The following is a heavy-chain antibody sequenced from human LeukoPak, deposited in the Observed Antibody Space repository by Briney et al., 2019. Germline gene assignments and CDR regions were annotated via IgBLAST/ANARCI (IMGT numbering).Heavy chain of an antibody. J-gene: IGHJ3*02. Sequence: GGSLRPSCTVPGFTFSDYYMSWIRQAPGKGLEWVSYISSSGRTIYYADSVKGRFTISRDNAKNSLYLQMNSLRAEDTAVYYCTRDHHRRLYDSQARDTFDIWGQGTMVTVSS. CDR3: TRDHHRRLYDSQARDTFDI. D-gene: IGHD3-22*01. CDR1: GFTFSDYY. CDR2: ISSSGRTI. V-gene: IGHV3-11*04.